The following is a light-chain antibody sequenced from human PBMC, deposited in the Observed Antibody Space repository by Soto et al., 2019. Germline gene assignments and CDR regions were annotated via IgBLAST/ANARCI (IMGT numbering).Light chain of an antibody. CDR3: QHYGSSPRT. CDR2: GAS. Sequence: IMLTGSPCTLSLSPGERATLSCGASQSVTSNYLAWYQQKPGQAPRLLIFGASIRVTGIPDRFIGSGSGTDFTLTINRLEPADFAVYYCQHYGSSPRTFGQGTKVDIK. V-gene: IGKV3-20*01. J-gene: IGKJ1*01. CDR1: QSVTSNY.